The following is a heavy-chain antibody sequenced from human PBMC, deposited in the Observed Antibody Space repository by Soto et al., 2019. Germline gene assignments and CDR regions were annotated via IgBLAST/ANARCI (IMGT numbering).Heavy chain of an antibody. V-gene: IGHV1-8*01. CDR3: ATTDDSSGEDAFDI. D-gene: IGHD3-22*01. Sequence: QVQLVQSGAEVKKPGASVKVSCKASGYTFTSYDINWVRQATGQGLEWMGWMNPNSSNTGYAQKFQGRVTMTRNTSISTAYMELSSLRSEDTAVYYCATTDDSSGEDAFDIWGQGTMVTVSS. CDR1: GYTFTSYD. J-gene: IGHJ3*02. CDR2: MNPNSSNT.